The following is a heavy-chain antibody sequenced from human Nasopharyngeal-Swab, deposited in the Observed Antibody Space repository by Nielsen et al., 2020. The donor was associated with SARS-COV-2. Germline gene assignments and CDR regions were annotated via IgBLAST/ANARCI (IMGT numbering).Heavy chain of an antibody. J-gene: IGHJ4*02. Sequence: GKSLKISCAASGFTFSSYSMNWVRQAPGKGLEWVSSISSSSSYIYYADSVKGRFTISRDNAKNSLYLQMNSLRAEDTAVYYCARDREFGELWGYWGQGTLVTVSS. D-gene: IGHD3-10*01. CDR1: GFTFSSYS. V-gene: IGHV3-21*01. CDR2: ISSSSSYI. CDR3: ARDREFGELWGY.